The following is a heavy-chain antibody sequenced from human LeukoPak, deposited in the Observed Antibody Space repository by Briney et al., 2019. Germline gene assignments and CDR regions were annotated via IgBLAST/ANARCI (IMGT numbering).Heavy chain of an antibody. V-gene: IGHV3-7*01. J-gene: IGHJ3*02. CDR3: ARDYYDSSGYNAFDI. CDR1: GFTFGSYW. D-gene: IGHD3-22*01. CDR2: IKQDGSEK. Sequence: GGSLRLSCAASGFTFGSYWMSWVRQAPGKGLEWVANIKQDGSEKYYVDSVKGRFTISRDNAKNSLYLQMNSLRAEDTAVYYCARDYYDSSGYNAFDIWGQGTMVTVSS.